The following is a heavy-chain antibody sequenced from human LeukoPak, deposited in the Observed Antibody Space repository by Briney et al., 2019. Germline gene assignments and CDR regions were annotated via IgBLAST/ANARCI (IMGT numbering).Heavy chain of an antibody. Sequence: GGSLLLSCAASGFTFSSYYMHWVRQAPGKCLEWVAVVHNDGNTKYFGDSVKGRFTISRDNSKNTLYLQMSSLTAEDTAVYYCATGSGHYYDRWGQGTLVTVSS. D-gene: IGHD3-22*01. CDR1: GFTFSSYY. CDR3: ATGSGHYYDR. CDR2: VHNDGNTK. V-gene: IGHV3-30*02. J-gene: IGHJ4*02.